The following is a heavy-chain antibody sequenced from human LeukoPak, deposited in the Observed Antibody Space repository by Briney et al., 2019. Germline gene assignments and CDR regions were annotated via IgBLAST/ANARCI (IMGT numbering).Heavy chain of an antibody. CDR3: ARVRTFDY. CDR2: VWYDGTNI. CDR1: GFTFSTYG. Sequence: GGSLRLSCAASGFTFSTYGMHWVRQAPGKGLEWVAVVWYDGTNIHYVDSVKGRFTISGDNSKSTLYLQMNSLTAEDTAVYYCARVRTFDYWGQGTRVTVSS. V-gene: IGHV3-33*01. J-gene: IGHJ4*02.